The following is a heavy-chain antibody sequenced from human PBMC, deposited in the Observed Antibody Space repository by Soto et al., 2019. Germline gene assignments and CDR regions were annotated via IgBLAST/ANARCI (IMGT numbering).Heavy chain of an antibody. Sequence: EMQLLESGGDLGQPGGSLRLSCAVSGFTFNDYAMSWVRQAPGKGLEWVSTISGSLGSTYYAASVEGRFTISGDNSNNTLYLQMNSLRVEDTATYYCAKDSRLPVFGLLIHAFDIWGHGTMVTVSS. J-gene: IGHJ3*02. CDR2: ISGSLGST. D-gene: IGHD3-3*01. CDR3: AKDSRLPVFGLLIHAFDI. V-gene: IGHV3-23*01. CDR1: GFTFNDYA.